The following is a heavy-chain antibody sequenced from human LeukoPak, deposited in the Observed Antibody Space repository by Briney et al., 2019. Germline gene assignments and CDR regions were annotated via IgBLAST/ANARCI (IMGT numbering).Heavy chain of an antibody. CDR1: GFTFSNYA. Sequence: GGSLRLSCAASGFTFSNYAMTWVRQAPGKGLEWVSAISGSGGSTYYADSVKGRFTISRDNSENTVYLQLNSLRAEDTALYYCANAGGYSYGINFDYWGQGTLVTVSS. CDR3: ANAGGYSYGINFDY. CDR2: ISGSGGST. J-gene: IGHJ4*02. D-gene: IGHD5-18*01. V-gene: IGHV3-23*01.